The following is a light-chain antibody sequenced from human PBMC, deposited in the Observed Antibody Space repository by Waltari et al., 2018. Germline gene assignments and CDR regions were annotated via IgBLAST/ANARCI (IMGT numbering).Light chain of an antibody. Sequence: QSVFTQPPSVSAAPGQQVTIPCSGSSSHLGNYHVSWYPQVPGTAPKLFIYDNNKRPSGIPDRFSGSQSGTSATLGITGLHTGDEADYYCATWDSSLSVVVFGGGTKVTVL. CDR2: DNN. V-gene: IGLV1-51*01. CDR1: SSHLGNYH. J-gene: IGLJ2*01. CDR3: ATWDSSLSVVV.